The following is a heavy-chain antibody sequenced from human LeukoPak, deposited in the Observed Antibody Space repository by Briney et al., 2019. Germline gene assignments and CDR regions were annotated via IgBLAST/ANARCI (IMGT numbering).Heavy chain of an antibody. V-gene: IGHV4-34*01. J-gene: IGHJ4*02. D-gene: IGHD3-22*01. CDR1: GGSFSGYH. CDR3: ARPRYYYDSSGYYY. CDR2: INHSGST. Sequence: PSETLSLTCAVYGGSFSGYHWSWIRQPPGKGLEWIGEINHSGSTNYNPSLKSRVTISVDTSKNQFSLKLSSVTAADTAVYYCARPRYYYDSSGYYYWGQGTLVTVSS.